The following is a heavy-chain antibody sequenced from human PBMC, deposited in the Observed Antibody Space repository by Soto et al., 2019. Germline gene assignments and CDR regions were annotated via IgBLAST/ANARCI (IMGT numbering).Heavy chain of an antibody. CDR1: GYTFTSYG. V-gene: IGHV1-18*04. CDR3: ARDLQLWEYYSYYGMDV. Sequence: ASVKVSCKASGYTFTSYGISWVRQAPGQGLEWMGWISAYNGNTNYAQKLQGRVTMTTDTSTSTAYMELRSLRSDDTAVYYCARDLQLWEYYSYYGMDVSGQATRVTVSS. D-gene: IGHD5-18*01. CDR2: ISAYNGNT. J-gene: IGHJ6*02.